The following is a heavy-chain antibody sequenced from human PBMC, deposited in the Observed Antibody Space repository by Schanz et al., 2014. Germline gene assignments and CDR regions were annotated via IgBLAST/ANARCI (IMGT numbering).Heavy chain of an antibody. CDR3: ARGGPAYYFDD. CDR2: IKSDGSST. Sequence: EVQLVESGGGLVQPGGSLRLSCAASTSIFNHAWMSWVRQAPGKGLVWVSRIKSDGSSTSYADSVKGRFTISRDNAKNTLYLQMNSLRAEDTAVYYCARGGPAYYFDDWGQGTLVTVSS. J-gene: IGHJ4*02. CDR1: TSIFNHAW. V-gene: IGHV3-74*02.